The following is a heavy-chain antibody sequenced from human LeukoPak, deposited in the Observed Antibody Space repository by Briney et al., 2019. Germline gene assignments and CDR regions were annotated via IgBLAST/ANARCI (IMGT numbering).Heavy chain of an antibody. V-gene: IGHV4-34*01. Sequence: SETLSLTCADYAGSFSGYYWSWIRQPPGKGLEWIGEINHSGSTNYNPSLKSRVTISVDTSKNQFSLKLSSVTAADTAVYYCARNSSPEAFDYWGQGTLVTVSS. CDR1: AGSFSGYY. D-gene: IGHD6-13*01. J-gene: IGHJ4*02. CDR2: INHSGST. CDR3: ARNSSPEAFDY.